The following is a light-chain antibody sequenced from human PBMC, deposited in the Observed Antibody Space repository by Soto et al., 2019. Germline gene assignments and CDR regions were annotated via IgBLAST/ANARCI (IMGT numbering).Light chain of an antibody. CDR1: QSVSSSY. Sequence: EIVLTQSPGTLSLSPGERATLSCRASQSVSSSYLAWYQQKPGQAPSLLIYGASSRATGIPDRFSGSGSGTDFTLTISRLEPEDFAVYYCQQYGSLPGTFGQGTKVDIK. CDR3: QQYGSLPGT. J-gene: IGKJ1*01. CDR2: GAS. V-gene: IGKV3-20*01.